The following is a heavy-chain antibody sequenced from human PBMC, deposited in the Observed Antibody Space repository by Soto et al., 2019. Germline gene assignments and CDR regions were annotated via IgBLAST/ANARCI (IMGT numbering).Heavy chain of an antibody. V-gene: IGHV4-39*01. CDR1: GGSISSSSYY. CDR3: ASCGYSYGYLSYYYGMDV. CDR2: IYYSGST. J-gene: IGHJ6*02. D-gene: IGHD5-18*01. Sequence: PSETLSLTCTVSGGSISSSSYYWGWIRQPPGKGLEWIGSIYYSGSTYCNPSLKSRVTISVDTSKNQFSLKLSSVTAADTAVYYCASCGYSYGYLSYYYGMDVCGQGTTVTVSS.